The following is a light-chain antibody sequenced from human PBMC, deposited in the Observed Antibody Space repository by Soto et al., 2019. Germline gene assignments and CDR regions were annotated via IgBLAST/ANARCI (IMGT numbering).Light chain of an antibody. CDR1: QSVSSY. CDR3: QQRSNWPRT. V-gene: IGKV3-11*01. Sequence: DIVLTQSPATLSLSPGERATLSCRASQSVSSYLAWYQQKPGQAPRLLIYDASNRATAIPARFSGSGSGTDFTLTISSLEPEDFALYYCQQRSNWPRTFGQGTKVDIK. J-gene: IGKJ1*01. CDR2: DAS.